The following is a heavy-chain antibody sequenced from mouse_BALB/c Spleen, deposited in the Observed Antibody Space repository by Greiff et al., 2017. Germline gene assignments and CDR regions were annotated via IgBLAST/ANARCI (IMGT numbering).Heavy chain of an antibody. CDR3: ARDHYAMDY. V-gene: IGHV5-4*02. Sequence: EVNVVESGGGLVKPGGSLKLSCAASGFTFSDYYMYWVRQTPEKRLEWVATISDGGSYTYYPDSVKGRFTISRDNAKNNLYLQMSSLKSEDTAMYYCARDHYAMDYWGQGTSVTVSS. CDR2: ISDGGSYT. J-gene: IGHJ4*01. CDR1: GFTFSDYY.